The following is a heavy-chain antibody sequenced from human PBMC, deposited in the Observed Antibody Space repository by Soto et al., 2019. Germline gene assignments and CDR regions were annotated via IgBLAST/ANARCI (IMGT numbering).Heavy chain of an antibody. Sequence: QLQLQESGPGLVKPSETLSLVCSVSGGSISTNKYYWAWIRQPPGKGLEWIGSGYYSGTVYYNPSLKSRIGMSVDTSKNNFALMLNSVTAAHTAVYYCVRHGDWDNWDAQNWFAPWGQGTVVIVSS. V-gene: IGHV4-39*01. CDR1: GGSISTNKYY. CDR3: VRHGDWDNWDAQNWFAP. CDR2: GYYSGTV. J-gene: IGHJ5*02. D-gene: IGHD1-20*01.